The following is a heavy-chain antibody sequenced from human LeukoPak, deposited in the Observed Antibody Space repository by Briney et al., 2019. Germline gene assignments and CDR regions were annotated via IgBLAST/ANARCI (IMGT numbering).Heavy chain of an antibody. Sequence: GGSLRLSCAASGFTVSSNYMSWVRQAPGKGLEWVSVIYSGGSTYYADSVKGRFTISRDNSKNTLYLQMNSLRAEDTAVYYCARDRSSSWYGNWFDPWGQGTLVTVSS. CDR3: ARDRSSSWYGNWFDP. J-gene: IGHJ5*02. CDR1: GFTVSSNY. D-gene: IGHD6-13*01. V-gene: IGHV3-53*01. CDR2: IYSGGST.